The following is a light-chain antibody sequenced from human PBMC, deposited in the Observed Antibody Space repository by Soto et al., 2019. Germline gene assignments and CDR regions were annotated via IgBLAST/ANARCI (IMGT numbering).Light chain of an antibody. Sequence: QSVLTQPPSASGAPGQRVTISCSGSGSNIGSNAVNSYQQLPGTTPKLLIYSNNQRPSGVPDRFSGSKSGTSASLAISGLQSEDEADYYCAAWDDSLNGPVFGGGTKLTVL. CDR1: GSNIGSNA. CDR3: AAWDDSLNGPV. J-gene: IGLJ3*02. CDR2: SNN. V-gene: IGLV1-44*01.